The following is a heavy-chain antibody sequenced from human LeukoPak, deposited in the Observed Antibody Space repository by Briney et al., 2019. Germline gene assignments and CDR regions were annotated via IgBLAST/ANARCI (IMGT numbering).Heavy chain of an antibody. CDR2: ISGSGGST. Sequence: GSLRLSCAASGFTFDDYAMHWVRQAPGKGLEWVSAISGSGGSTYYADSVKGRFTISRDNSKNTLYLQMNSLRAEDTAVYYCAKARTSNYYYGMDVWGQGTTVTVSS. D-gene: IGHD1-7*01. J-gene: IGHJ6*02. CDR3: AKARTSNYYYGMDV. V-gene: IGHV3-23*01. CDR1: GFTFDDYA.